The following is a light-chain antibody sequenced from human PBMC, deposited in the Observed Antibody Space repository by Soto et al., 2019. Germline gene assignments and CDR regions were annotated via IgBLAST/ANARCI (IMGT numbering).Light chain of an antibody. V-gene: IGKV1-39*01. J-gene: IGKJ1*01. CDR3: QQSYSSPPT. CDR2: AAS. Sequence: DIQMTQSPSSLSASVEDRIIITCRASQSISNHVNWYQQKPGKAPKLLIFAASSLQSGVPSRFSGSRSGPDFTLTISSLQPEDFATYYCQQSYSSPPTFGQGTKVDI. CDR1: QSISNH.